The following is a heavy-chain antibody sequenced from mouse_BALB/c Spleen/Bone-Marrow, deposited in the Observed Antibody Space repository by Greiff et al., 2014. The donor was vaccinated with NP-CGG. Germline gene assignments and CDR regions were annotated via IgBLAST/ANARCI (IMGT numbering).Heavy chain of an antibody. Sequence: VQLQQSGPGLVAPSQSLSITCTVSGFSLTSYGVHWVRQPPGKVLEWLGVIWAGGSTNYNSALMSRLSISKDNSKSQVFLKMNSLQTDDTAMYYCARGSYYEGAMDYWGQGTSATVSS. CDR2: IWAGGST. CDR1: GFSLTSYG. J-gene: IGHJ4*01. D-gene: IGHD1-1*01. CDR3: ARGSYYEGAMDY. V-gene: IGHV2-9*02.